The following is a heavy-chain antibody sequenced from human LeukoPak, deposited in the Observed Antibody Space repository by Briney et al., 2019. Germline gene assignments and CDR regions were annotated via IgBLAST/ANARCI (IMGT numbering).Heavy chain of an antibody. Sequence: ASVKVSCKASGYTFTGYYMHWVRQAPGQGLEWMGWINPNSGGTNYAQKFQGRVTMTRDTSISTAYMELSRLRSDDTAVYYCARDMIVVVDYYYYYGMDVWGHGTTVTVSS. V-gene: IGHV1-2*02. CDR3: ARDMIVVVDYYYYYGMDV. D-gene: IGHD3-22*01. CDR2: INPNSGGT. J-gene: IGHJ6*02. CDR1: GYTFTGYY.